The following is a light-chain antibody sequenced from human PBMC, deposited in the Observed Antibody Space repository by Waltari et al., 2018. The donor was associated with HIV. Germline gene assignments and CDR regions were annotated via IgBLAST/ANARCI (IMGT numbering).Light chain of an antibody. CDR1: TGHITYG. CDR3: QTRGPGNGV. V-gene: IGLV4-69*01. Sequence: QLVVAQSPSASAPLRASVKLTCTLSTGHITYGLPCPQQQPGKGPRYLMTVNNYGSHTKCDGVPGRFVGSSAGAGRYLTICSRQSEDEAVYYCQTRGPGNGVFGRGTQLSVL. J-gene: IGLJ3*02. CDR2: VNNYGSH.